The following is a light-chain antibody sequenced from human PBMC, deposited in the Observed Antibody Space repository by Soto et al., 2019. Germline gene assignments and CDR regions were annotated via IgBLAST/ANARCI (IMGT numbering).Light chain of an antibody. Sequence: QSVLTQPTSVSGSPGQSITISCTGTSSDVGSYNLVSWYQQHPGKAPKLTIYEGSKRPSGVSHRFSGSKSGNTASLTISGLQAEDEADYYCCSYAGSSTLVFGGGTQLTVL. CDR3: CSYAGSSTLV. V-gene: IGLV2-23*01. CDR2: EGS. CDR1: SSDVGSYNL. J-gene: IGLJ2*01.